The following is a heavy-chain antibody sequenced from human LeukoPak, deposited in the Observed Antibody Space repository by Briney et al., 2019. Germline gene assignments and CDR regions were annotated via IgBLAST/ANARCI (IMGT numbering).Heavy chain of an antibody. V-gene: IGHV3-73*01. D-gene: IGHD3-9*01. CDR1: GFTFSGSA. CDR2: IRSKANSYAT. CDR3: TRGLGEHSYYDILTGSAGGYYGMDV. J-gene: IGHJ6*02. Sequence: GGSLKLSCAASGFTFSGSAMHWLRQASGKGLEWVGRIRSKANSYATAYAASLKCRFTISRDDSRHTAYLQMNSLKTEDTAVYYCTRGLGEHSYYDILTGSAGGYYGMDVGGQGTTLSVSS.